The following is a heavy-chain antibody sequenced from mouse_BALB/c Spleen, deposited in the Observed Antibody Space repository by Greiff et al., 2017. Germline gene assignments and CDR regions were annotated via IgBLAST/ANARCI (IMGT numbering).Heavy chain of an antibody. CDR1: GFTFTDYY. Sequence: EVQLVESGGGLVQPGGSLRLSCATSGFTFTDYYMSWVRQPPGKALEWLGFIRNKANGYTTEYSASVKGRFTISRDNSQSILYLQMNTLRAEDSATYYCARDIGDGYYAMDYWGQGTSVTVSS. D-gene: IGHD2-3*01. CDR2: IRNKANGYTT. V-gene: IGHV7-3*02. CDR3: ARDIGDGYYAMDY. J-gene: IGHJ4*01.